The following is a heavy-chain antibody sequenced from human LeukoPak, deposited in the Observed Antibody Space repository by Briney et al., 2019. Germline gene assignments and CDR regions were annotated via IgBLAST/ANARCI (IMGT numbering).Heavy chain of an antibody. CDR1: KFTFNNFG. Sequence: GGTLRLSCAASKFTFNNFGMHWVRQAPGKGLEWVTFIGFDGSNKYYADFVKGRFTVSRDNSKNTLYLQMSSLRAEDTAVYYCARGPAANSGSYYVGDNWGQGSLVIVSS. D-gene: IGHD1-26*01. V-gene: IGHV3-30*02. J-gene: IGHJ4*02. CDR2: IGFDGSNK. CDR3: ARGPAANSGSYYVGDN.